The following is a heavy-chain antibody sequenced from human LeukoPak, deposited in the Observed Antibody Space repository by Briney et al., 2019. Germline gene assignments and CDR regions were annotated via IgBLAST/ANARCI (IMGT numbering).Heavy chain of an antibody. V-gene: IGHV1-69*05. CDR3: ARTDIVVVPAADGGGFRGFDY. CDR1: GGTFSSYA. J-gene: IGHJ4*02. Sequence: ASVKVSCKASGGTFSSYAISWVRQAPGQGLEWMGGIIPIFGTANYAQKFQGRVTITTDESTSTAYMELSSLRSEDTAVYYCARTDIVVVPAADGGGFRGFDYWGQETLVTVSS. D-gene: IGHD2-2*01. CDR2: IIPIFGTA.